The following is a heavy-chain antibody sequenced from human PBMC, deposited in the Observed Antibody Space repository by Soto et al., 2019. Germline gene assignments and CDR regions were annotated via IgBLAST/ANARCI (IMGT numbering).Heavy chain of an antibody. CDR3: AKDFGQWLGHLHH. Sequence: EVQLLESGGGLVQPGGSLRLSCVASGFTFSNYAMTWVRQAPGKGLEWVSSISGSGGSTYYADSVKGRFTISRDNSKNTLDLQTNSLRGEDTAVFYCAKDFGQWLGHLHHWGQGTLVTVSS. CDR1: GFTFSNYA. CDR2: ISGSGGST. D-gene: IGHD6-19*01. V-gene: IGHV3-23*01. J-gene: IGHJ1*01.